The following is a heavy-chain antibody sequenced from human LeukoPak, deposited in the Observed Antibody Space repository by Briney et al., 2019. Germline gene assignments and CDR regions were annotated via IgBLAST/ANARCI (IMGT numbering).Heavy chain of an antibody. Sequence: GGSLRLSCAASGFIFSNYAMTWARLTPGKGLEWVTAISGSGGTTYYADSVKGRFTISRDSSTNTLYLQLSSLRAEDTAIYYCARGGSVLAYFFDYWGQGTPVTVSS. D-gene: IGHD3-10*01. V-gene: IGHV3-23*01. CDR3: ARGGSVLAYFFDY. CDR2: ISGSGGTT. J-gene: IGHJ4*02. CDR1: GFIFSNYA.